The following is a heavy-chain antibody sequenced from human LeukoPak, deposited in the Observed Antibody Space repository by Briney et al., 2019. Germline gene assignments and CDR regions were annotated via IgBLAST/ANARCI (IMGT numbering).Heavy chain of an antibody. Sequence: ASVKVSCKACGYTFTDHSVHWLRQAPGQGLEWMGWISPNSGDTHYVQSFRGRVTMASDTSISTAYVELTRLTSDDTAVYYCARGAYGGNADAFDIWGQGTLVTVSS. D-gene: IGHD4-23*01. J-gene: IGHJ3*02. CDR1: GYTFTDHS. CDR3: ARGAYGGNADAFDI. V-gene: IGHV1-2*02. CDR2: ISPNSGDT.